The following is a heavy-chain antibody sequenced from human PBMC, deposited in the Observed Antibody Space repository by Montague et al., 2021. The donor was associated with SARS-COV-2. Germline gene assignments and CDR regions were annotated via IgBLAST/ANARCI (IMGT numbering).Heavy chain of an antibody. D-gene: IGHD3-10*01. J-gene: IGHJ4*02. CDR2: IYYSGTT. Sequence: SETLSLTYSVSSGSIISSGYYWGWIRQPPGKELEWIGNIYYSGTTYYNPSLQSRVTISVDTSKNHLSLRLRSVTAADTAVYFCARDMIPGVITSLGDWGQGTLVTVSS. V-gene: IGHV4-39*02. CDR1: SGSIISSGYY. CDR3: ARDMIPGVITSLGD.